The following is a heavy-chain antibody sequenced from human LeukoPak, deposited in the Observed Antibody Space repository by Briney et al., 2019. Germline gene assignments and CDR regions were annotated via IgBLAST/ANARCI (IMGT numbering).Heavy chain of an antibody. J-gene: IGHJ4*02. CDR3: AKDRERYCSGGSCYSFDY. Sequence: GGSLRLSCAASGFTFSSYGMHWVRQAPGKGLEWVAVISYDGSNKYYADSVKGRFTISRDNSKNTLYLQMNSLRAEDTAVYYCAKDRERYCSGGSCYSFDYWGQGTLVTVSS. CDR1: GFTFSSYG. D-gene: IGHD2-15*01. CDR2: ISYDGSNK. V-gene: IGHV3-30*18.